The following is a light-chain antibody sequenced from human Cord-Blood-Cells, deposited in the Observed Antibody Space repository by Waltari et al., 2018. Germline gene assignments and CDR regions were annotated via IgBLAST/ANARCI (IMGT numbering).Light chain of an antibody. Sequence: QSALTQPASVSGSPGQWITISCTGTSSDVGSYNFVSWYQQHPGKAPKLMIYEGSKRPSGVSNRFSGSKSGNTASLTISGLQAEDEADYYCCSYAGSSTYVFGTGTKVTVL. CDR3: CSYAGSSTYV. V-gene: IGLV2-23*01. CDR2: EGS. J-gene: IGLJ1*01. CDR1: SSDVGSYNF.